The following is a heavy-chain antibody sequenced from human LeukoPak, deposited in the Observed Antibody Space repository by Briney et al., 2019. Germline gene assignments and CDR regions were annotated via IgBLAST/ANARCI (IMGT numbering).Heavy chain of an antibody. CDR2: ISGGGGST. CDR1: GFTFTSYS. D-gene: IGHD1-26*01. V-gene: IGHV3-23*01. J-gene: IGHJ4*02. Sequence: GGSLRLSCAASGFTFTSYSMNWVRQAPGKGLEWVSTISGGGGSTYYADSVKGRFTISRDNSRNTLYLQVNSLRAEDTAIYYCAKGGKWDVTPFDYWGQGTLVTVSS. CDR3: AKGGKWDVTPFDY.